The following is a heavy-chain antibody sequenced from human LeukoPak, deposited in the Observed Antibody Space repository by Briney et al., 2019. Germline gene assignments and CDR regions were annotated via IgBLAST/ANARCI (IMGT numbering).Heavy chain of an antibody. J-gene: IGHJ4*02. CDR1: GYTFTSYD. D-gene: IGHD5-18*01. Sequence: ASVKVSCKASGYTFTSYDINWVRQATGQGLEWMGWMNPNSGNTVYAQKFQGRVTMTKNTSISTAYMELSSLRSEDTAVYYCARGPRDSYGSEERYDFDSWGKGPLVTVSS. CDR2: MNPNSGNT. V-gene: IGHV1-8*01. CDR3: ARGPRDSYGSEERYDFDS.